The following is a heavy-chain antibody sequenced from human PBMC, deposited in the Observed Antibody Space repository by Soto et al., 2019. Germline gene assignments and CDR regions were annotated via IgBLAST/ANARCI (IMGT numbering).Heavy chain of an antibody. Sequence: QVQLVQSGAEVKKPGASVKVSCKASGYTFTSYGISWVRQAPGQGLEWMGWISAYNGNTNYAQKLQGRVTMTTDTSTNTAYMELRSLRSDDTAVYYCARDRYCISTSCYIFDYWGQGTLVTVSS. CDR3: ARDRYCISTSCYIFDY. J-gene: IGHJ4*02. D-gene: IGHD2-2*01. CDR1: GYTFTSYG. CDR2: ISAYNGNT. V-gene: IGHV1-18*01.